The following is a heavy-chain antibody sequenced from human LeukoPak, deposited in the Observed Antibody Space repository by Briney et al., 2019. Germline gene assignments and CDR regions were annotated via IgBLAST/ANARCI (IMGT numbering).Heavy chain of an antibody. CDR1: GFTFTDYA. Sequence: PGGSLRLSCAASGFTFTDYALHWVRQAPGKGLEWVATISSDGSGRYYAESVKGRFTVSRDSSRNTVYLQMKSLEVEDTAMYHCAREIQEGYCSLLRCDYYYMGVWGKGTTVTVSS. V-gene: IGHV3-30*04. CDR2: ISSDGSGR. CDR3: AREIQEGYCSLLRCDYYYMGV. D-gene: IGHD2-15*01. J-gene: IGHJ6*03.